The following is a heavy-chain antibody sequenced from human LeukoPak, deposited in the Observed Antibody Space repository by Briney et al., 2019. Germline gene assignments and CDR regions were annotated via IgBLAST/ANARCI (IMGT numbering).Heavy chain of an antibody. J-gene: IGHJ3*02. V-gene: IGHV4-4*02. CDR2: IYHTGST. D-gene: IGHD3-10*01. CDR3: ARDTGGRGRLDAFDI. CDR1: GGSISSKNW. Sequence: SETLSLTCTVSGGSISSKNWWIWVRQPPEKGLEWIGEIYHTGSTNYNPSLKSRVTMSVDKSKNQFSLKLSSVTAADTAIYYCARDTGGRGRLDAFDIWGQGTMVTVSS.